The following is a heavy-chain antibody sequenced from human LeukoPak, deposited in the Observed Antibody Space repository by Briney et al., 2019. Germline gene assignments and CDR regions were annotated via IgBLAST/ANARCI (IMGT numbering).Heavy chain of an antibody. CDR2: IYYSGNT. J-gene: IGHJ6*02. V-gene: IGHV4-39*01. CDR1: GGSISSSNYY. CDR3: ASGYCSSTSCQYYYYGMDV. Sequence: PSETLSLTCTVSGGSISSSNYYWGWIRQPPGKGLEWIGSIYYSGNTYYNPSLKSRVTISVGTSKNQFSLKLTSVTAADTAVYYCASGYCSSTSCQYYYYGMDVWGQGTTVTVSS. D-gene: IGHD2-2*03.